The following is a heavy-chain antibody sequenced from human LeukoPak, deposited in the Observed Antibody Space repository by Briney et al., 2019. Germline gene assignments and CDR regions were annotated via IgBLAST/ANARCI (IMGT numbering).Heavy chain of an antibody. CDR1: GGSISGYY. CDR3: ARDMVDYYYYYMDV. D-gene: IGHD3-10*01. J-gene: IGHJ6*03. V-gene: IGHV4-4*07. CDR2: IYTSGST. Sequence: SETLSLTCTVSGGSISGYYWSWIRQPAGKALEWIGRIYTSGSTNYNPSLKSRVTMSVDTSKNQFSLKLSSVTAADTALYYCARDMVDYYYYYMDVWGKGTTVTVSS.